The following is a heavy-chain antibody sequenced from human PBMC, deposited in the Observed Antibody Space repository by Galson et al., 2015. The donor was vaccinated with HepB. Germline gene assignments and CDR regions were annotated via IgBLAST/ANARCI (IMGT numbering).Heavy chain of an antibody. V-gene: IGHV4-39*01. CDR3: ARPYYGDIWYFDL. D-gene: IGHD4-17*01. J-gene: IGHJ2*01. CDR1: GGSISSSSYY. Sequence: LSLTCTVSGGSISSSSYYWGWLRQPPGEGLEWIGSIYYSGSTYYNPSLKSRVTISVDTSKNQFSLKLSSVTAADTAVYYCARPYYGDIWYFDLWGRGTLVTVSS. CDR2: IYYSGST.